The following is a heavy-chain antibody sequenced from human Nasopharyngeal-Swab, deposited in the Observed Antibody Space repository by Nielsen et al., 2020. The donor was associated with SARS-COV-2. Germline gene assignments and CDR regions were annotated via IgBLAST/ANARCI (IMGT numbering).Heavy chain of an antibody. J-gene: IGHJ4*02. Sequence: GGSLRLSCAASGFTFSAHAMIWVRQAAGKGLEWVSAVSGDVAHTTYYADSVKGRFTISRDNSKNTLYLQMNGLRAEDAAVYFCAKGRNRILVTGTLFDYWGQGTLVTVSS. V-gene: IGHV3-23*01. CDR3: AKGRNRILVTGTLFDY. CDR2: VSGDVAHTT. CDR1: GFTFSAHA. D-gene: IGHD6-19*01.